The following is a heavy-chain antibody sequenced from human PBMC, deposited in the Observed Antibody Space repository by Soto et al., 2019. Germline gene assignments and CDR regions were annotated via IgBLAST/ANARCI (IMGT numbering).Heavy chain of an antibody. CDR3: AKDQSYYDSSGYYDY. J-gene: IGHJ4*02. V-gene: IGHV3-53*01. Sequence: GGSLRLSCAASGFTVSSNYMTWVRQAPGKGLEWVSVIYSGGNTYYADSVKGRFTISRDNSKNTVYLQVNSLRAEDSAVYYCAKDQSYYDSSGYYDYWGQGTLVTVSS. D-gene: IGHD3-22*01. CDR2: IYSGGNT. CDR1: GFTVSSNY.